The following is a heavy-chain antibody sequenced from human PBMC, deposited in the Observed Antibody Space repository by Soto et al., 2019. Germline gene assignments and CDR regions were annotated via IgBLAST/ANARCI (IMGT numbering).Heavy chain of an antibody. CDR3: AREGAARRFDY. CDR1: GGSISSYY. Sequence: SETLSLTCTVSGGSISSYYWSWIRQPPGKGLEWIGYIYYSGSTNYNPSLKSRVTISVDTSKNQFSLKLSSVTAADTAVYYCAREGAARRFDYWGQGTLVTVSS. V-gene: IGHV4-59*01. J-gene: IGHJ4*02. CDR2: IYYSGST. D-gene: IGHD6-6*01.